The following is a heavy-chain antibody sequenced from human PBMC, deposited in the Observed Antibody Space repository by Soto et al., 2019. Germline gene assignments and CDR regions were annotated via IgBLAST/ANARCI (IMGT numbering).Heavy chain of an antibody. J-gene: IGHJ3*02. CDR1: GFTFSNYG. CDR3: AKDTWSSSPPDYAFAI. CDR2: ISFDGSNK. Sequence: GGSLRLSCAASGFTFSNYGMHWVRQAPGKGLEWVAVISFDGSNKYFADSVKGRFTLSRDNSKNTLYLQMNSLRAEDTAVYYCAKDTWSSSPPDYAFAIWGQGTMVTVSS. V-gene: IGHV3-30*18. D-gene: IGHD6-6*01.